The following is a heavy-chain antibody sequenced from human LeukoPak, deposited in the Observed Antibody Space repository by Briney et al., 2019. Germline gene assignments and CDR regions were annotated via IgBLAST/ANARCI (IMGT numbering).Heavy chain of an antibody. CDR2: ISSSSSYI. Sequence: PGGSLRLSCAASGFTFSSYSMNWVRQAPGKGLEWVSSISSSSSYIYYADSVKGRFTISRDNAKNSLYLQVNSLRAEDTAVYYCARDLSGGYNPIMSYWGQGTLVTVSS. V-gene: IGHV3-21*01. CDR1: GFTFSSYS. J-gene: IGHJ4*02. CDR3: ARDLSGGYNPIMSY. D-gene: IGHD3-22*01.